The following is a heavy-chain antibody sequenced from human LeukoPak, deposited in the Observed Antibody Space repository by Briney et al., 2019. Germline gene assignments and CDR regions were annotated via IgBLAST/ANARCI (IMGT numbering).Heavy chain of an antibody. J-gene: IGHJ4*02. V-gene: IGHV3-30*18. CDR1: GLTFSSYG. Sequence: GGSLRLSCAASGLTFSSYGMHWVRQAPGKGLEWVAVISYDGSNKYYADSVKGRFTISRDNSKNTLYLQMNSLRAEDTAVYYCAKDEGLYSGSYYWIFWGQGTLVTVSS. CDR2: ISYDGSNK. CDR3: AKDEGLYSGSYYWIF. D-gene: IGHD1-26*01.